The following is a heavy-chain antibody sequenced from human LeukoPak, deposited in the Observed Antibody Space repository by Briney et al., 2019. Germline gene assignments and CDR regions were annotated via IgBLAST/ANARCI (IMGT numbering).Heavy chain of an antibody. CDR1: GFTFSSYA. J-gene: IGHJ4*02. Sequence: GGSLRLSCAASGFTFSSYAMSWVRQAPGKGLEWVSAISGSGGSTYYADSVKGRFTISRDNSKNSLYLQMNSLRAEDTALYYCAKARFSSRWPFDYWGQGTLVTVSS. D-gene: IGHD6-6*01. CDR3: AKARFSSRWPFDY. CDR2: ISGSGGST. V-gene: IGHV3-23*01.